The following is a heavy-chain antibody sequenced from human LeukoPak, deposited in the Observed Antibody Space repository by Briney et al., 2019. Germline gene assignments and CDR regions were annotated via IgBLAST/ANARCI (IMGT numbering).Heavy chain of an antibody. CDR2: ISSTSSYM. D-gene: IGHD6-19*01. Sequence: GGSLRLSCAASGFTFSTCSMNWVRQAPGKGLEWVSSISSTSSYMYYADSVKGRFAISRDNAKKSLYLQMNSLRAEDTAVYYCARAPSPLAVAGTDYWGQGTLVTVSS. V-gene: IGHV3-21*01. CDR3: ARAPSPLAVAGTDY. CDR1: GFTFSTCS. J-gene: IGHJ4*02.